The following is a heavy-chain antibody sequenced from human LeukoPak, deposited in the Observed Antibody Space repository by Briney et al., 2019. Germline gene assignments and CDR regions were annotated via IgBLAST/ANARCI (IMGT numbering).Heavy chain of an antibody. Sequence: SETLSLTCTVSGGSISGYYWSWIRQPPGKGLEWIAYIYYNGISNYNPSLKSRVIISADTSKKHFSLRLTSVTAADTAIYYCARGAGGYRFDPRGLGTLVTVSS. D-gene: IGHD1-1*01. CDR2: IYYNGIS. CDR3: ARGAGGYRFDP. J-gene: IGHJ5*02. V-gene: IGHV4-59*01. CDR1: GGSISGYY.